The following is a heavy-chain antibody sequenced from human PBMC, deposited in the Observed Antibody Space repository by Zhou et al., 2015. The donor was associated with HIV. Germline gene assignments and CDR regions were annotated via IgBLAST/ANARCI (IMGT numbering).Heavy chain of an antibody. V-gene: IGHV1-8*01. CDR3: ARDDSSGYHSFDY. D-gene: IGHD3-22*01. CDR1: GYTFTSYD. Sequence: QVQLVQSGAEVKKPGASVKVSCKASGYTFTSYDINWVRQATGQGLEWMGWMNPNSGNTGYAQKFQGRVTMTRNTSITTAYMELSSLRSEDTATYFCARDDSSGYHSFDYWGQGTLVTVSS. J-gene: IGHJ4*02. CDR2: MNPNSGNT.